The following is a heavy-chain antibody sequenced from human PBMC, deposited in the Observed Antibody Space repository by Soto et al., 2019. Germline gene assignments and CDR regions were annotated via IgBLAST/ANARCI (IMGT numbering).Heavy chain of an antibody. CDR1: GYSFTCYW. D-gene: IGHD3-22*01. J-gene: IGHJ6*02. V-gene: IGHV5-51*01. CDR2: IYPGDSDT. Sequence: GESLKISCKGSGYSFTCYWIGWVRQMPGKGLEWMGIIYPGDSDTRYSPSFQGQVTISADKSISTAYLQWSSLKASDTAMYYCARATYYYDSSGYYYYYRMDVWGQGTTVTVSS. CDR3: ARATYYYDSSGYYYYYRMDV.